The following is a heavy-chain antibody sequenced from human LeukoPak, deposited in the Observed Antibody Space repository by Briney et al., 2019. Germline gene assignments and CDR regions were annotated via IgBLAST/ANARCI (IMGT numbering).Heavy chain of an antibody. J-gene: IGHJ4*02. CDR1: GGSINSSAYY. Sequence: PSETLSLTCSVSGGSINSSAYYWGWIRQPPGQGLEWIGSIYYSGNTYYNPSLKSPVTISIDTSKNQFSLRLISVTAADTAVYYCARGVGYSYGYYIDYWGQGTLVTVSS. CDR3: ARGVGYSYGYYIDY. V-gene: IGHV4-39*07. D-gene: IGHD5-18*01. CDR2: IYYSGNT.